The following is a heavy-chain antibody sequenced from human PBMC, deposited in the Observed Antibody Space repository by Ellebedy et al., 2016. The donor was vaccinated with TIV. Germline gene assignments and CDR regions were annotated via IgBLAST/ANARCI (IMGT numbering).Heavy chain of an antibody. CDR1: GFTFHSYG. D-gene: IGHD3-10*01. CDR3: AKVLFAFGEFESPFDP. Sequence: GGSLRLSCAASGFTFHSYGMHWVRQAPGKGLEWVTFIRYDGSDKYYADSVKGSFTVSRDNSKNTLTLQMNSLRLEDTAVYYCAKVLFAFGEFESPFDPWGQGTLVIVSS. V-gene: IGHV3-30*02. CDR2: IRYDGSDK. J-gene: IGHJ5*02.